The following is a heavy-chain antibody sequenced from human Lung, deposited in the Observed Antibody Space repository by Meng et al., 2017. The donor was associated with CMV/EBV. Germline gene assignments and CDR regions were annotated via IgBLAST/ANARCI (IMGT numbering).Heavy chain of an antibody. CDR1: GFPVSSNY. V-gene: IGHV3-53*01. D-gene: IGHD7-27*01. J-gene: IGHJ5*01. CDR3: ARGKPEGTSGNWGWFDS. CDR2: IYSGGSI. Sequence: GFPVSSNYMSWVRQAAGKGLEWVSVIYSGGSIYYAESVRGRFTISRDNSNTLYLQMNNLRVEDTAMYYCARGKPEGTSGNWGWFDSWGQGALVTVSS.